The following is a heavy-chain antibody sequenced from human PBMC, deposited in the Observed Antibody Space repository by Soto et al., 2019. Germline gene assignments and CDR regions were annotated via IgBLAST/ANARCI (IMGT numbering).Heavy chain of an antibody. D-gene: IGHD3-10*01. J-gene: IGHJ3*02. CDR2: ISAYNGNT. V-gene: IGHV1-18*01. CDR3: TRPPDPGGDFDI. CDR1: GYTFTSYG. Sequence: QVQLGQSGAEVKKPGASVKVSCKASGYTFTSYGISWVRQAPGQGLEWMGWISAYNGNTNYAQKHQGRVTMTTDTTTSTSYMELRRLRSDDTAVYYCTRPPDPGGDFDIWGQGTLVTVSS.